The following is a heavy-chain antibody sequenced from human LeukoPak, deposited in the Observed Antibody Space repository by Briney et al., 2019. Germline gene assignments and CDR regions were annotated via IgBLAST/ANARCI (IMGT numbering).Heavy chain of an antibody. V-gene: IGHV3-15*01. CDR3: TTSSSWPGAFDI. CDR2: IKSKTDGGTT. CDR1: GFTFSNAW. Sequence: GGSLRLSCAASGFTFSNAWMSWVRQAPGKGREWVGRIKSKTDGGTTDYAAPVKGRFTISRDDSKNTLYLQMNSLKTEDTAVYYCTTSSSWPGAFDIWGQGTMVTVSS. J-gene: IGHJ3*02. D-gene: IGHD6-13*01.